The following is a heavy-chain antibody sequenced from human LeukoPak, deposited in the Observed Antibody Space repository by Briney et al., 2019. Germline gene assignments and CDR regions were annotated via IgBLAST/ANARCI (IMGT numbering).Heavy chain of an antibody. Sequence: SETLSLTCTVSGGSISSYYWSWIRQPPGKGLEWIGYIYYSGSTNYNPSLKSRVTISVDTSKNQFSLKLSSVTAADTAVYYCARHQSYYYYGMDVWGQGTTVTVSS. CDR3: ARHQSYYYYGMDV. V-gene: IGHV4-59*08. CDR2: IYYSGST. J-gene: IGHJ6*02. CDR1: GGSISSYY.